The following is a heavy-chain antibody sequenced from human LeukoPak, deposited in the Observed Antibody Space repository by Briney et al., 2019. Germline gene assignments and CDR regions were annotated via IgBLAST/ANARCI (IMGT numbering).Heavy chain of an antibody. J-gene: IGHJ4*02. CDR3: AGGTIMITFGGVIALPDY. CDR1: GYTFTSYG. Sequence: ASVKVSCKASGYTFTSYGISWLRQAPGQGLEWMGWISAYNGNTNYAQKLQGRVTMTTDTSTSTAYMELRSLRSDDTAVYYCAGGTIMITFGGVIALPDYWGQGTLVTVSS. D-gene: IGHD3-16*02. V-gene: IGHV1-18*01. CDR2: ISAYNGNT.